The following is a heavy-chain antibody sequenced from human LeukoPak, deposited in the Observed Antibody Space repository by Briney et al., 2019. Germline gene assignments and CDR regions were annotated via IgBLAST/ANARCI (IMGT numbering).Heavy chain of an antibody. CDR1: GFTFSSYS. CDR2: ISTSSSYI. J-gene: IGHJ5*02. CDR3: ARAPSRSEQFDP. V-gene: IGHV3-21*01. Sequence: GGSLRLSCAASGFTFSSYSMNWVRQAPGKGLEWVSSISTSSSYIYYADSVKGRFTISRDNAKDSLYLQMNSLRVEDTAVYYCARAPSRSEQFDPWGQGTLVTVSS. D-gene: IGHD3-3*01.